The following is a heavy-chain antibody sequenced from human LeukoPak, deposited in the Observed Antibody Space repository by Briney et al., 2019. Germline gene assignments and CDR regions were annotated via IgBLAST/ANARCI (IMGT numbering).Heavy chain of an antibody. CDR3: ARGYGDYVDY. V-gene: IGHV3-74*01. Sequence: GGSLRLSCAASGFTFSSYWMHWVRQAPGKGLVWVSRINCDGSSTSYADSVKGRFTISRDNAKNTLYLQMNSLRAEDTAVYYCARGYGDYVDYWGQGTLVTVSS. CDR2: INCDGSST. J-gene: IGHJ4*02. D-gene: IGHD4-17*01. CDR1: GFTFSSYW.